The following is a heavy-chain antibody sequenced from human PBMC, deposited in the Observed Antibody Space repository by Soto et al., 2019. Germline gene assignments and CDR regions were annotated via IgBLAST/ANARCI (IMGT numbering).Heavy chain of an antibody. D-gene: IGHD3-10*01. CDR3: ARSAPDYGSGSPVFY. CDR2: IYYSGST. V-gene: IGHV4-39*01. Sequence: PSETLSLTCTVSGGSISSSSYYWGWIRQPPGKGLEWIGSIYYSGSTYYNPSLKSRVTISVDTSKNQFSLKLSSVTAADTAVYYCARSAPDYGSGSPVFYWGQGTMVTVYS. J-gene: IGHJ4*02. CDR1: GGSISSSSYY.